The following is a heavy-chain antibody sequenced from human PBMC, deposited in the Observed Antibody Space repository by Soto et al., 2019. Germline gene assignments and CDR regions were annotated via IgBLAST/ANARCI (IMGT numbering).Heavy chain of an antibody. CDR2: ISYDGSNK. Sequence: HPGGSLRLSCAASGFTFSSYGMHWVRQAPGKGLEWVAVISYDGSNKYYADSVKGRFTISRDNSKNTLYLQMNSLRAEDTAVYYCAKDKAAHIAARPYYYYYGMDVWGQGTTVTVSS. CDR3: AKDKAAHIAARPYYYYYGMDV. J-gene: IGHJ6*02. D-gene: IGHD6-13*01. V-gene: IGHV3-30*18. CDR1: GFTFSSYG.